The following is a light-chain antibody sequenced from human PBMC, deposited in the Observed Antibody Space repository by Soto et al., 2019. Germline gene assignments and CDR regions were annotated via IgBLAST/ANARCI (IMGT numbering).Light chain of an antibody. CDR1: QSDSSN. CDR3: QQHNNWPPYT. V-gene: IGKV3-15*01. Sequence: EIVMTQSPATQSVSPGERATLSCRASQSDSSNLAWYQQKPGQAPRLLIYGASTRDNGVPARFSGSGSGTEFTLTISSLQSEDSAVYYCQQHNNWPPYTFGQGTKLEIK. CDR2: GAS. J-gene: IGKJ2*01.